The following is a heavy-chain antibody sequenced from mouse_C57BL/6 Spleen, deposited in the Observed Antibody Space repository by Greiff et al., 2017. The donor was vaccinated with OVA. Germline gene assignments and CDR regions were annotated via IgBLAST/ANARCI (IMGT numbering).Heavy chain of an antibody. V-gene: IGHV1-26*01. CDR2: INPNNGGT. D-gene: IGHD2-4*01. CDR1: GYTFTDYY. CDR3: AGIYYDSFAD. Sequence: EVQLQQSGPELVKPGASVKISCKASGYTFTDYYMNWVKQSHGKSLEWIGDINPNNGGTSYNQKFKGKATLTVDKSSSTAYMELRSLTSEDSAVYYCAGIYYDSFADWGQGTLVTVSA. J-gene: IGHJ3*01.